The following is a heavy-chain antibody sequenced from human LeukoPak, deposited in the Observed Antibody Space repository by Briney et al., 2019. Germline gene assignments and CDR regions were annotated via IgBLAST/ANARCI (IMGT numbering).Heavy chain of an antibody. V-gene: IGHV3-49*04. D-gene: IGHD3-22*01. Sequence: GGSLRLSCTASGFTFGVYGMTWVRQAPGKGLEWVGFIRRKDYGGTTEYAASVKCRITISRDDFKSIAYLQINSLRTEDTAVYYCARGDYYDSSGYHLLLDYWGQGTLVSVSS. CDR2: IRRKDYGGTT. J-gene: IGHJ4*02. CDR3: ARGDYYDSSGYHLLLDY. CDR1: GFTFGVYG.